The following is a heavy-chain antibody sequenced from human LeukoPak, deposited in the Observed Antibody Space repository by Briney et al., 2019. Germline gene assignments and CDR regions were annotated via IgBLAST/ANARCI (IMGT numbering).Heavy chain of an antibody. CDR2: MNPNSGNT. Sequence: ASVTVSCKASGYTFTSYDIDWVRQAAGQGLEWMGWMNPNSGNTRYAQKFQGRVTMTRSTSISTAYMELRSLRTEDTAVYYCARGKQAARDFWGEGNLVTVSS. CDR3: ARGKQAARDF. J-gene: IGHJ4*02. D-gene: IGHD6-13*01. V-gene: IGHV1-8*01. CDR1: GYTFTSYD.